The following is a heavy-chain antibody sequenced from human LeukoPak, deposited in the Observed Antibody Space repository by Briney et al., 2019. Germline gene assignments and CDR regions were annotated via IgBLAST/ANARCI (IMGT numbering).Heavy chain of an antibody. CDR3: ARVRYSSNYYYYGMDV. D-gene: IGHD6-19*01. V-gene: IGHV6-1*01. Sequence: SQTLSLTCAISGDSVSSNSAAWNWIRQSPSRGLEWLGRTYYRSKWYNDYAVSVKSRITINPDTSKNQFSLQLNSVAPEDTAVYYCARVRYSSNYYYYGMDVWGQGTTVTVSS. J-gene: IGHJ6*02. CDR1: GDSVSSNSAA. CDR2: TYYRSKWYN.